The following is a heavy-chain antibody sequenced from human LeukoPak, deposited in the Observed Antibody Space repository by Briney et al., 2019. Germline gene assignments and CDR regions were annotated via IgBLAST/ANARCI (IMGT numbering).Heavy chain of an antibody. CDR1: GFTLSNYD. CDR2: ISTSSRYI. V-gene: IGHV3-21*01. CDR3: ARADCSSSTCYLRRSWFDP. J-gene: IGHJ5*02. Sequence: GGALRLSCAASGFTLSNYDMNWVRQAPGKGLGWVSSISTSSRYIYYKDSVRGRFTISRDDAKNSLYLEMNSLRAEDTAVYYCARADCSSSTCYLRRSWFDPWGQGTLVTVSS. D-gene: IGHD2-2*01.